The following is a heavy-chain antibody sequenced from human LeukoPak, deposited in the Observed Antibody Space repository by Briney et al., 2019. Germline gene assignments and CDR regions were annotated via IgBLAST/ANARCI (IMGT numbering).Heavy chain of an antibody. Sequence: ASVKVSCKASGGTFSSYAISWVRQAPGQGLEWMGGIIPIFGTANYAQKFQGRVTITADESTSTAYMELSSLRSEDTAVYYCARVVSGYYYGLFDYWGQGTLVTVSS. CDR1: GGTFSSYA. V-gene: IGHV1-69*13. CDR2: IIPIFGTA. J-gene: IGHJ4*02. D-gene: IGHD3-22*01. CDR3: ARVVSGYYYGLFDY.